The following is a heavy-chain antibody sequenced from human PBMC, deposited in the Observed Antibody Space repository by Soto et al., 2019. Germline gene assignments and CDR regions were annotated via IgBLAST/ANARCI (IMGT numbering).Heavy chain of an antibody. CDR2: IYYSGST. D-gene: IGHD5-18*01. CDR1: GGSISSGGYY. Sequence: SETLSLTCTVSGGSISSGGYYWSWIRQHPGKGLEWIGYIYYSGSTYYNPSLKSRVTISVDTSKNQFSLKLSSVTAADTAVYYCATNGGYSYGSGATSFDYWGQGTLVTVSS. J-gene: IGHJ4*02. CDR3: ATNGGYSYGSGATSFDY. V-gene: IGHV4-31*03.